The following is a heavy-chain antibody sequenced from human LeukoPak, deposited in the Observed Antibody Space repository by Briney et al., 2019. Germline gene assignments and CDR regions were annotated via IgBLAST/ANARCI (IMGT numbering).Heavy chain of an antibody. Sequence: SETLSLTCTVSGGSISSSSYYWGWIRQPPGKGLEWIGSIYYSGSTYYNPSLKSRVTISVDTSKNQFSLKLSSVTAADTAVYYCARQGSSSWYGVYYYYYMDVWGKGTTVTVSS. J-gene: IGHJ6*03. CDR2: IYYSGST. D-gene: IGHD6-13*01. CDR1: GGSISSSSYY. V-gene: IGHV4-39*01. CDR3: ARQGSSSWYGVYYYYYMDV.